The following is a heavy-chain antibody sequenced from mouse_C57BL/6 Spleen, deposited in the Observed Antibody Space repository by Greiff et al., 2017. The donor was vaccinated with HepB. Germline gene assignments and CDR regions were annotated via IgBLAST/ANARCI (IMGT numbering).Heavy chain of an antibody. Sequence: EVQLQQSGPELVKPGASVKIPCKASGYTFTDYNMDWVKQSHGKSLEWIGDINPNNGGTIYNQKFKGKATLTVDKSSSTAYMELRSLTSEDTAVYYCAREGLYYGSSPRFAYWGQGTLVTVSA. V-gene: IGHV1-18*01. CDR2: INPNNGGT. CDR3: AREGLYYGSSPRFAY. J-gene: IGHJ3*01. CDR1: GYTFTDYN. D-gene: IGHD1-1*01.